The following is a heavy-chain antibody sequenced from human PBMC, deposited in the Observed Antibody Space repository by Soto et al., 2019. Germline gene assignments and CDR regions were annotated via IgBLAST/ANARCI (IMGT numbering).Heavy chain of an antibody. D-gene: IGHD2-8*01. J-gene: IGHJ4*02. V-gene: IGHV4-61*01. Sequence: QVQLQESGPGLVKPSETLSLTCTVSGASVSSGTYYWSWIRQPPGKGLEWIGYIYNTGTTNYNPSLGSRVTVSADTSQAQFSLRLSSGTAADTAVYYCALLKRMVAGDYWGQGALVTVSS. CDR1: GASVSSGTYY. CDR3: ALLKRMVAGDY. CDR2: IYNTGTT.